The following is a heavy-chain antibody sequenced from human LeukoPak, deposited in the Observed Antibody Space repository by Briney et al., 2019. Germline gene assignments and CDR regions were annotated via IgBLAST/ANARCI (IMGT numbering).Heavy chain of an antibody. CDR1: GFTFSSYA. CDR3: AKEGTYYYDSSGYFFLDPYYFDY. J-gene: IGHJ4*02. D-gene: IGHD3-22*01. Sequence: GGSLRLSCAASGFTFSSYAMHWVRQAPGKGLEWVAVIWNDGNNKYYADSVKGRFTISRDNSKNTPYLQMNSLRAEDTAVYYCAKEGTYYYDSSGYFFLDPYYFDYWGQGTLVTVSS. V-gene: IGHV3-33*06. CDR2: IWNDGNNK.